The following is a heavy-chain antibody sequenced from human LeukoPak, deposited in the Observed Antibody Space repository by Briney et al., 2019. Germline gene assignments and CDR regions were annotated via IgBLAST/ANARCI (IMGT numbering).Heavy chain of an antibody. CDR2: IIPIFGTA. Sequence: ASVKVSCKASGGTFSGYAISWVRQAPGQGLEWMGGIIPIFGTANYAQKFQGRVTITADESTSTAYMELSSLRSEDTAVYYCARADFTGYSSSPPAEYFQHWGQGTLVTVSS. V-gene: IGHV1-69*13. J-gene: IGHJ1*01. CDR1: GGTFSGYA. CDR3: ARADFTGYSSSPPAEYFQH. D-gene: IGHD6-13*01.